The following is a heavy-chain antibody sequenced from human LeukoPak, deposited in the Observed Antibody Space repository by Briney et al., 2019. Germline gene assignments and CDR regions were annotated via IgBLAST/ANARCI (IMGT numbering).Heavy chain of an antibody. CDR1: GGSISSYY. V-gene: IGHV4-4*07. Sequence: SETLSLTCTVSGGSISSYYWSWIRQPAGKGLEWIGRIYTSGSTNYNPSLKSRVTMSVDTSKNQFSLKLSSVTAADTAVYYCARDRLMVYAGPWFDPWGQGILVTVSS. J-gene: IGHJ5*02. CDR2: IYTSGST. D-gene: IGHD2-8*01. CDR3: ARDRLMVYAGPWFDP.